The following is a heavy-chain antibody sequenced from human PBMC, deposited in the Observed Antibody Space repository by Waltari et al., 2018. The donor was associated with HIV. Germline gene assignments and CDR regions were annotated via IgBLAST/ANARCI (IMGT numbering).Heavy chain of an antibody. V-gene: IGHV1-69*02. J-gene: IGHJ6*02. Sequence: QVQLVQSGAEVKKPGSSVKVSCKASGGTFSSYTISWVRQAPGQGLEWMGRIIPILGIANYAQKFQGRVTITADKSTSTAYMELSSLGSEDTAVYYCARSGIVVVPAAKYYGMDGWGQGTTVTVSS. CDR3: ARSGIVVVPAAKYYGMDG. CDR2: IIPILGIA. D-gene: IGHD2-2*01. CDR1: GGTFSSYT.